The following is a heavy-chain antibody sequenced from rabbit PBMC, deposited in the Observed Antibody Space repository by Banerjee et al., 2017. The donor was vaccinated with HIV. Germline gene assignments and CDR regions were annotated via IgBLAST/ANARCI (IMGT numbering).Heavy chain of an antibody. V-gene: IGHV1S40*01. D-gene: IGHD8-1*01. CDR2: IDTGSRGYT. Sequence: QSLEESGGGLVKPGGTLTLTCKASGIDFSSYYYMCWVRQAPGKGLEGIACIDTGSRGYTWYASWAKGRFTTSKPSATPVTLQMPSQTAADTAPYFCVSDGYVGRSFYAPYYLNLWAQAPLVPVS. CDR1: GIDFSSYYY. J-gene: IGHJ4*01. CDR3: VSDGYVGRSFYAPYYLNL.